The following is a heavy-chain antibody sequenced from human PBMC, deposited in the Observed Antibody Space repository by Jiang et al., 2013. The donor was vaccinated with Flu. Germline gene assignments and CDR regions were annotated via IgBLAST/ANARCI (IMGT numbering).Heavy chain of an antibody. J-gene: IGHJ4*02. Sequence: SGAEVKNPGASVKVSCKASGYTFTGSAVNWVRQAPGQGLEWMGWINTNTGNPTYAQGFTGRFVFSLDTSVSTAYLXISSLKAEDTAAYYCARDGRRRTGDSCYTYFDYWGQGTLVSVSS. CDR1: GYTFTGSA. CDR3: ARDGRRRTGDSCYTYFDY. V-gene: IGHV7-4-1*02. CDR2: INTNTGNP. D-gene: IGHD2-15*01.